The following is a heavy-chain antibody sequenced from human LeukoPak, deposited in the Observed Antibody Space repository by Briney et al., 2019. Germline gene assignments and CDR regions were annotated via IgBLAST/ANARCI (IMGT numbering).Heavy chain of an antibody. CDR2: IYYSGST. CDR1: GGSISSSSYY. CDR3: AAYYDSSGYYY. J-gene: IGHJ4*02. V-gene: IGHV4-39*07. D-gene: IGHD3-22*01. Sequence: SETPSLTCTVSGGSISSSSYYWGWIRQPPGKGLEWIGSIYYSGSTYYNPSLKSRVTISVDTSKNQFSLKLSSVTAADTAVYYCAAYYDSSGYYYWGQGTLVTVSS.